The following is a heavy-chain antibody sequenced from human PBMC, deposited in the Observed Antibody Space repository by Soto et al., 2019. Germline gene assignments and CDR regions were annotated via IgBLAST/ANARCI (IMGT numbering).Heavy chain of an antibody. Sequence: GASVKVSCKASGYTFTSYYIHWVRQAPGQGLEWMGIINPSGGSTSYAQKFQGRVTMTRDTSTSTVYMELSSLRSEDTAVYYCARDDVLRYFDWLLYHYYYYGMDVWGQGTTVTVSS. D-gene: IGHD3-9*01. CDR3: ARDDVLRYFDWLLYHYYYYGMDV. CDR2: INPSGGST. CDR1: GYTFTSYY. J-gene: IGHJ6*02. V-gene: IGHV1-46*01.